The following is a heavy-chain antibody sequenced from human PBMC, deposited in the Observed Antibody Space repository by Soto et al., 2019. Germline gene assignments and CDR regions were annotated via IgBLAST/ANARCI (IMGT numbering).Heavy chain of an antibody. CDR3: ARDPSDSSGWYWGQTFDY. CDR1: GFTFSSYS. CDR2: ISSSSSYI. J-gene: IGHJ4*02. D-gene: IGHD6-19*01. V-gene: IGHV3-21*01. Sequence: GGSLRLSCAASGFTFSSYSMNWVRQAPGKGLEWVSSISSSSSYIYYADSVKGRFTISRDNAKNSLYLQMNSLRAEDTAVYYCARDPSDSSGWYWGQTFDYWGQGTLVTVSS.